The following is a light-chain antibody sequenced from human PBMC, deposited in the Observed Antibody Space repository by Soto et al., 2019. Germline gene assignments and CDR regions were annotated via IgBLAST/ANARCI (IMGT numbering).Light chain of an antibody. J-gene: IGKJ1*01. V-gene: IGKV1-5*03. Sequence: DIQMTQSPSTLSASVGDRVTITCRASQSISSWLAWYQQKPGKAPKLLIHKASILRSGVPSRFSGSGSGTEFTLTISSLQPDDFATYYCQQYNTDSGTFGQGTKVEIK. CDR2: KAS. CDR1: QSISSW. CDR3: QQYNTDSGT.